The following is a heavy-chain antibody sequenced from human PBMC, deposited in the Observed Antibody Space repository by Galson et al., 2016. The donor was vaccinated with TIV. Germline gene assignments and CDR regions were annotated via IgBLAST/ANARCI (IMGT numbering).Heavy chain of an antibody. CDR2: RSGVIGNT. CDR1: GFSFSSYD. V-gene: IGHV1-18*01. D-gene: IGHD4-11*01. Sequence: SVKVSCKASGFSFSSYDVTWVRQAPGQGLEWMGGRSGVIGNTNYPNNLQGRVTMTIATSTNTAYMELKNLRSDDTAVYYCARGDWDSDYYCPLDVWGQGTTVSVS. J-gene: IGHJ6*02. CDR3: ARGDWDSDYYCPLDV.